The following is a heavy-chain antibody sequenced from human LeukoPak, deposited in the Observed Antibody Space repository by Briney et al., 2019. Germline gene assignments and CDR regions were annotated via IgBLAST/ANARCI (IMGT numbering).Heavy chain of an antibody. CDR1: GGTFSSYA. CDR3: ARDLEQITMRVVFHWFDP. Sequence: ASVKVSCEASGGTFSSYAISWVRQAPGQGLEWMGRIIPILGIADYPQKFRGRVTITADKSTSTAYMELSSLRSEDTAVYYCARDLEQITMRVVFHWFDPWGQGTLVTVSS. V-gene: IGHV1-69*04. CDR2: IIPILGIA. J-gene: IGHJ5*02. D-gene: IGHD3-22*01.